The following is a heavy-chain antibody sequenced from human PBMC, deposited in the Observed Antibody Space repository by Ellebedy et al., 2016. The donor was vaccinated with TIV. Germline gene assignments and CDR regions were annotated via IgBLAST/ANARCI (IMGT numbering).Heavy chain of an antibody. CDR2: IKGDGSSA. V-gene: IGHV3-74*01. Sequence: GGSLRLSCAASGFTFTSYWMHWVRQAPGKELVWVSRIKGDGSSAGYADSVKGRFTISRDNAKNSLYLQMNSLRAEDTALYYCAKAEGLGNGYYDAFDIWGQGTMVTVSS. D-gene: IGHD3-22*01. CDR3: AKAEGLGNGYYDAFDI. CDR1: GFTFTSYW. J-gene: IGHJ3*02.